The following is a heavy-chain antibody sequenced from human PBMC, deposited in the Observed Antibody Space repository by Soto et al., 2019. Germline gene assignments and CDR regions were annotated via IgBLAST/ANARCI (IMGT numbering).Heavy chain of an antibody. CDR1: GYTFTSYG. Sequence: QVQLVQSGAEVKKPGASVKVSCKASGYTFTSYGISWVRQAPGQGLEWMGWISAYNGNTNYAQKLQGRVTMTTDTSTSPAYRELRRLRADDTAVDYYARNKWDCSGSYYGYWGQGTLVTVSS. J-gene: IGHJ4*02. D-gene: IGHD3-10*02. CDR3: ARNKWDCSGSYYGY. CDR2: ISAYNGNT. V-gene: IGHV1-18*01.